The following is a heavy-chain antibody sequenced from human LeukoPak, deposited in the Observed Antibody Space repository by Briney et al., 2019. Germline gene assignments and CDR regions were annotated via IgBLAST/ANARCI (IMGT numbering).Heavy chain of an antibody. CDR2: ISSNGGST. J-gene: IGHJ3*02. CDR1: GFTLSNYA. V-gene: IGHV3-64D*09. D-gene: IGHD6-19*01. Sequence: GGSLRLSCSASGFTLSNYAMHWVRQAPGKGLEYVSAISSNGGSTYYAESVKGRFTISRDNSKNTLYLQMSSLRAEDTAVCYCVKDRLAHWLANDAFDIWGQGTMVTVSS. CDR3: VKDRLAHWLANDAFDI.